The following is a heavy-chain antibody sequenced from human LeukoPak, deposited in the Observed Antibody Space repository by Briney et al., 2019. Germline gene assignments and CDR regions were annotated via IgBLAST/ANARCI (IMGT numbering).Heavy chain of an antibody. V-gene: IGHV4-34*01. J-gene: IGHJ5*02. CDR3: ARGALYSSGWYLAP. CDR2: INHSGST. CDR1: GGSFSGYY. Sequence: SETLSLTCAVYGGSFSGYYWSWIRQPPGKGREWIGEINHSGSTNYNPSLKSRVTISVDTSKNQFSLKLSSVTAADTAVCYCARGALYSSGWYLAPWGQGTLVTVSS. D-gene: IGHD6-19*01.